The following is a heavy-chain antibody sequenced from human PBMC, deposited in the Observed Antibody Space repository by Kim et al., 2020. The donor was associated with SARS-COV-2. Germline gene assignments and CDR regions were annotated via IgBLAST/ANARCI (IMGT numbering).Heavy chain of an antibody. Sequence: GGSLRLSCAASGFIVSSNFMSWVRQAPGKGLEWVSFIYSGDRTFHAESVKGRFLVSRDTSTNTLFLQMHSLRAEDTAVYYCARDRSPGGDAFDIWGQGAFVTV. CDR1: GFIVSSNF. J-gene: IGHJ3*02. D-gene: IGHD3-16*01. V-gene: IGHV3-53*01. CDR2: IYSGDRT. CDR3: ARDRSPGGDAFDI.